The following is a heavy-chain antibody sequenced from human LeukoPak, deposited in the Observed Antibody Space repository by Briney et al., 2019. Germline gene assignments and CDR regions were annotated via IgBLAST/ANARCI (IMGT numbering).Heavy chain of an antibody. CDR2: IYHSGST. CDR3: ARGKDRVATITGY. J-gene: IGHJ4*02. D-gene: IGHD5-12*01. V-gene: IGHV4-30-2*01. Sequence: SETLSLTCAVSGGSISSGGYSWSWIRQPPGKGLEWIGYIYHSGSTYYNPSLKSRVTISVDRSKNQFSLKLSSVTAADTAVYYCARGKDRVATITGYWGQGTLVTVSS. CDR1: GGSISSGGYS.